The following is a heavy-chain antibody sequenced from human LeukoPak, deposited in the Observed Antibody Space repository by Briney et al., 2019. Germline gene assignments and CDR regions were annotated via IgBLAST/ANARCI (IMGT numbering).Heavy chain of an antibody. CDR3: AKSPVGSRYGHNSYYYFFNY. J-gene: IGHJ4*02. D-gene: IGHD5-18*01. V-gene: IGHV3-23*01. Sequence: GGSLRLSCATSGFTFRSFAMSWVRQAPGKGLEWVSTISGSGGNTYYADSVKGRFTISGDNSKNTLFLQMNSLRAEDTAVYYCAKSPVGSRYGHNSYYYFFNYWGQGTLVTVSS. CDR1: GFTFRSFA. CDR2: ISGSGGNT.